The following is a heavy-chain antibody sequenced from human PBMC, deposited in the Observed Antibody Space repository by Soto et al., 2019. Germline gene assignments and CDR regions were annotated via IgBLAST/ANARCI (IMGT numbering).Heavy chain of an antibody. D-gene: IGHD1-1*01. J-gene: IGHJ4*02. CDR1: GFIFSNAW. V-gene: IGHV3-15*01. CDR3: ITDEEP. Sequence: EVQLVESGGSLVKPGGSLRLSCTASGFIFSNAWMRWVRQAPGQGLEWVGRIKSKSDGGTTDYAAPVKGRFTISRDDSKNMVFLQMNSLKIEDTAVYYCITDEEPWGQGTLVTVSS. CDR2: IKSKSDGGTT.